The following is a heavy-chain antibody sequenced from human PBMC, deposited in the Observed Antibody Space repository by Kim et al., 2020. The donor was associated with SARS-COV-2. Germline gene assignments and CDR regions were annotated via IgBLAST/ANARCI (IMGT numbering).Heavy chain of an antibody. CDR2: ISGSGGST. CDR1: GFTFSSYA. V-gene: IGHV3-23*01. D-gene: IGHD6-13*01. Sequence: GGSLRLSCAASGFTFSSYAMSWVRQAPGKGLEWVSAISGSGGSTYYADSVKGRFTISRGNSKNTLYLQMNSLRAEDTAVYYCAKDLGWRQLVVYGMDVWGQGTTVTVSS. CDR3: AKDLGWRQLVVYGMDV. J-gene: IGHJ6*02.